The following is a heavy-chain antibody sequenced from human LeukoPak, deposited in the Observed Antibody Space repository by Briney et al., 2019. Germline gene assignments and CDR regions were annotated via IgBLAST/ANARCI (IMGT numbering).Heavy chain of an antibody. J-gene: IGHJ4*02. CDR1: GGSISSYY. V-gene: IGHV4-59*12. CDR2: IYYSGST. D-gene: IGHD5-18*01. Sequence: PSETLSLTCTVSGGSISSYYWSWIRQPPGKGLEWIGYIYYSGSTNYNPSLKSRVTISVDTSKNQFSLKLSSVTAADTAVYYCARVRDTAIDYWGQGTLVTVSS. CDR3: ARVRDTAIDY.